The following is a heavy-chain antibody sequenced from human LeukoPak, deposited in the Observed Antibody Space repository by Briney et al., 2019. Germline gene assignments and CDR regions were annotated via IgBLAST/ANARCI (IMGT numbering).Heavy chain of an antibody. Sequence: SVKASCKASGGTFSSYAISWVRQAPGQGLEWMGGIIPIFGTANYAQKFQGRVTITADESTSTAYMELSSLRSEDTAVYYCARARIYCSSTSCYSNWFDPWGQGTLVTVSS. CDR2: IIPIFGTA. D-gene: IGHD2-2*01. V-gene: IGHV1-69*13. CDR1: GGTFSSYA. J-gene: IGHJ5*02. CDR3: ARARIYCSSTSCYSNWFDP.